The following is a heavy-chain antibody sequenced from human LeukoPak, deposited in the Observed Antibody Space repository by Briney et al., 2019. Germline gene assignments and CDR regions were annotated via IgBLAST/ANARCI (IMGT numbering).Heavy chain of an antibody. D-gene: IGHD5-24*01. J-gene: IGHJ3*02. CDR1: GYTFTSYY. Sequence: ASVKVSCKASGYTFTSYYMHWVRQAPGQGLEWMGITNPSGGSTSYAQKFQGRVTMTRDTSTSTVYMELSSLRSEDTAVYYCAREPKLGAEDQRDAEDAFDIWGQGTMVTVSS. CDR3: AREPKLGAEDQRDAEDAFDI. CDR2: TNPSGGST. V-gene: IGHV1-46*01.